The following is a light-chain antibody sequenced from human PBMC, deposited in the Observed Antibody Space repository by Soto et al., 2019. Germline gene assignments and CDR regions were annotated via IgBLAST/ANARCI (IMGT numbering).Light chain of an antibody. V-gene: IGKV3-20*01. CDR3: NQYHSSFT. Sequence: EIVLTQSPGTLSLSPGEGATLSCRASQSVSSSSLTWYQQNRGQAPRLLIYGASTRATGIPDRFSGSGSGTDFTLTISRLEPEDFAVYYCNQYHSSFTFGGGTKVEIK. CDR1: QSVSSSS. CDR2: GAS. J-gene: IGKJ4*01.